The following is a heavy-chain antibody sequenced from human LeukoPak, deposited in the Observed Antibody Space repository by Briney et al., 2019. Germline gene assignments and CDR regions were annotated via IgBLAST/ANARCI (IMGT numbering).Heavy chain of an antibody. CDR3: ASARRNYDILTGYFGPFDP. CDR2: ISGSGGST. V-gene: IGHV3-23*01. Sequence: GGSLRLSCAASGFTFSNYGMYWVRQAPGKGLEWVSAISGSGGSTYYADSVKGRFTISRDNSKNTLYLQMNSLRAEDTAVYYCASARRNYDILTGYFGPFDPWGQGTLVTVSS. CDR1: GFTFSNYG. D-gene: IGHD3-9*01. J-gene: IGHJ5*02.